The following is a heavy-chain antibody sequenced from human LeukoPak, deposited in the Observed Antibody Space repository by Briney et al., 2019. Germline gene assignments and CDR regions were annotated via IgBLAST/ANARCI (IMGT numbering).Heavy chain of an antibody. J-gene: IGHJ1*01. Sequence: GGSLRLSCSASGFTFSTYAMHWVRQASGRGLEWVGRVRIKANNYATAYAASVKGRFTISRDDSKNTAYLQMNSLKTEDTAVYYCARHNEMTHWGQGTLVTVSS. CDR2: VRIKANNYAT. D-gene: IGHD5-24*01. CDR3: ARHNEMTH. V-gene: IGHV3-73*01. CDR1: GFTFSTYA.